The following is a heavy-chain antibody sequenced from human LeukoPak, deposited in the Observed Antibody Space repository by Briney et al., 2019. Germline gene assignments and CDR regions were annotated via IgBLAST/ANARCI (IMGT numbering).Heavy chain of an antibody. V-gene: IGHV1-18*04. CDR2: ISAYNGNT. Sequence: ASVKVSCKASGYTFTGYYMHWVRQAPGQGLEWMGWISAYNGNTNYAQKLQGRVTMTTDTSTSTAYMELRSLRSDDTAVYYCARVMVAPSWYFDPWGRGTLVTVSS. D-gene: IGHD2-15*01. CDR3: ARVMVAPSWYFDP. CDR1: GYTFTGYY. J-gene: IGHJ2*01.